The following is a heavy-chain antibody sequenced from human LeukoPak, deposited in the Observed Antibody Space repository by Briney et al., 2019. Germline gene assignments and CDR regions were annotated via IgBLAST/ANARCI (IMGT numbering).Heavy chain of an antibody. CDR3: ASRKLGNDY. Sequence: GGTLRLSCAASGFTFSTYGMNWVRQAPGKGLEWVSGISPSGGITYYTDSVKGRFTISRDNSKHTVSLQMNSLRGEDTAVYYCASRKLGNDYWGQGTLVTVSS. D-gene: IGHD7-27*01. V-gene: IGHV3-23*01. J-gene: IGHJ4*02. CDR2: ISPSGGIT. CDR1: GFTFSTYG.